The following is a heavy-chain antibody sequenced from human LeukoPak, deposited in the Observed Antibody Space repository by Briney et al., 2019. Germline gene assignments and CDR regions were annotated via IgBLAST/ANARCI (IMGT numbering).Heavy chain of an antibody. D-gene: IGHD3-10*01. J-gene: IGHJ4*02. Sequence: GRSLRLSCAASGFTFSSYAMHWVRQAPGKGLEWVAVISYDGSNKYYADSVKGRFTISRDNSKNTLYLQMNSLRADDTAVYYCARHGSGEIDYWGQGTLVTVSS. V-gene: IGHV3-30-3*01. CDR1: GFTFSSYA. CDR2: ISYDGSNK. CDR3: ARHGSGEIDY.